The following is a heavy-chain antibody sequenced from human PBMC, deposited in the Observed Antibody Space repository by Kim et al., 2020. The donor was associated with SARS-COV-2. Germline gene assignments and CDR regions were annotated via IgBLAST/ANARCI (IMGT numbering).Heavy chain of an antibody. CDR1: GGSFSGYY. CDR2: INHSGST. J-gene: IGHJ3*02. V-gene: IGHV4-34*01. CDR3: ARDRFDTIFGVVIIGAFDI. Sequence: SETLSLTCAVYGGSFSGYYWSWIRQPPGKGLEWIGEINHSGSTNYNPSLKSRVTISEDTAKNQFFLKLSSVTAADTAVYYCARDRFDTIFGVVIIGAFDIWGQGTMVTVSS. D-gene: IGHD3-3*01.